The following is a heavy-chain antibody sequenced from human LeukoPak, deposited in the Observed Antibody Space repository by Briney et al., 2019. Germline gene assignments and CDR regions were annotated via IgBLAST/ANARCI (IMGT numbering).Heavy chain of an antibody. J-gene: IGHJ4*02. CDR1: GYTFTSYG. V-gene: IGHV1-69*04. D-gene: IGHD3-3*01. CDR3: ARGERDFRSGYYNPLDY. CDR2: IIPILGIA. Sequence: SVKVSCKASGYTFTSYGISWVRQAPGQGLEWMGRIIPILGIANYAQKFQGRLTITADKSTSTAYMELSSLRSEDTAVYYCARGERDFRSGYYNPLDYWGQGTLVTVSS.